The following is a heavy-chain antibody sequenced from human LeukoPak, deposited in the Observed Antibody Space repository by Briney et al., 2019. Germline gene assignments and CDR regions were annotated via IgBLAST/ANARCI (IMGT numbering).Heavy chain of an antibody. CDR2: IIPIFGTA. CDR3: ARGPRLLGSYYPTYFDY. Sequence: SVKVSCKASGGTFSSYAISWVRQAPGQGLEWMGGIIPIFGTANYAQKFQGRVTITADESTSTAYMELSSLRSEDTAVYYCARGPRLLGSYYPTYFDYWGQGTLVTVSS. V-gene: IGHV1-69*01. J-gene: IGHJ4*02. CDR1: GGTFSSYA. D-gene: IGHD1-26*01.